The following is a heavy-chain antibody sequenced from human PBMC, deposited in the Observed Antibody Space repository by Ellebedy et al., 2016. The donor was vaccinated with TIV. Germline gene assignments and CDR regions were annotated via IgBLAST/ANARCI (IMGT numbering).Heavy chain of an antibody. CDR2: IIPFFGTS. CDR3: ARGSDGHTYTMDV. Sequence: ASVKVSCXASGGTFSSYTINWVRQAPGQGLDWMGGIIPFFGTSRYSQKFQGRVTITADESTSTAFLELSSLSSVDTAVYYCARGSDGHTYTMDVWGQGTTVTVSS. CDR1: GGTFSSYT. D-gene: IGHD3-10*01. J-gene: IGHJ6*02. V-gene: IGHV1-69*13.